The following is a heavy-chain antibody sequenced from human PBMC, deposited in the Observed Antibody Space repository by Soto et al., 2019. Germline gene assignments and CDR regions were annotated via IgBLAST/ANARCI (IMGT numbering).Heavy chain of an antibody. J-gene: IGHJ4*02. D-gene: IGHD5-18*01. V-gene: IGHV4-30-4*01. CDR3: ARSFGYSYGYLAY. CDR1: GGSISSGDYY. CDR2: IYYSGST. Sequence: PSETLSLTCTVSGGSISSGDYYWSWIRQPPGKGLEWIGYIYYSGSTYYNPSLKSRVTISVDTSKNQFSLKLSSVTAADTAVYYCARSFGYSYGYLAYWGQGTLVTVSS.